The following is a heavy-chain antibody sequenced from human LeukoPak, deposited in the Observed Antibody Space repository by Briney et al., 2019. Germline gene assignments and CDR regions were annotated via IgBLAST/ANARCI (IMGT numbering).Heavy chain of an antibody. J-gene: IGHJ4*02. CDR2: IYYSGST. CDR3: ARDLGPPGFDY. CDR1: DGSISDYS. Sequence: SETLSLTCTVSDGSISDYSWSWIRQPPGKGLEWIGYIYYSGSTNYNPSLKSRVTISVDTSKNQFSLKLSSVTAADTAVYYCARDLGPPGFDYWGQGTLVTVSS. V-gene: IGHV4-59*01. D-gene: IGHD3-16*01.